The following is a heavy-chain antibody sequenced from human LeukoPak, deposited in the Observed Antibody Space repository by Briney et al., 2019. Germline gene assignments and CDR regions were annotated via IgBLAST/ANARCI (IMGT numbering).Heavy chain of an antibody. V-gene: IGHV4-59*01. CDR2: IYYSGST. CDR3: ARVDDRYSYGYFFDY. Sequence: TPSETLSLTCTVSGGSISSYYWSWIRQPPGKGLEWIGYIYYSGSTNYNPSLKSRVTISVDTSKNQFSPKLSSVTAADTAVYYCARVDDRYSYGYFFDYWGQGTLVTVSS. J-gene: IGHJ4*02. D-gene: IGHD5-18*01. CDR1: GGSISSYY.